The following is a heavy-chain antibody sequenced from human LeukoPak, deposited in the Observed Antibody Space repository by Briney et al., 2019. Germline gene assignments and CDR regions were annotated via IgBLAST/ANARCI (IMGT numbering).Heavy chain of an antibody. J-gene: IGHJ4*02. Sequence: GASVKVSCKASGGTFRDYAISWVRQAPGQGLEWMGGIIPIFVRTDYPQPLQGRVTITTDESTSTAYMELSSLRSEDTAVYYCARHSCSSTNCPFDYWGQGTLLTVSS. CDR2: IIPIFVRT. V-gene: IGHV1-69*05. D-gene: IGHD2-2*01. CDR3: ARHSCSSTNCPFDY. CDR1: GGTFRDYA.